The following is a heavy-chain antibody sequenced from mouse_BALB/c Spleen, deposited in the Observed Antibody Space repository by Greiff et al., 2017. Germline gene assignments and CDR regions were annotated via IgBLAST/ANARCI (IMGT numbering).Heavy chain of an antibody. D-gene: IGHD2-1*01. J-gene: IGHJ2*01. CDR1: GFSLTSYG. CDR3: ARDRGGNSYYFDY. Sequence: VKVVESGPGLVAPSQSLSITCTVSGFSLTSYGVHWVRQPPGKGLEWLGVIWAGGSTNYNSALMSRLSISKDNSKSQVFLKMNSLQTDDTAMYYCARDRGGNSYYFDYWGQGTTLTVSS. V-gene: IGHV2-9*02. CDR2: IWAGGST.